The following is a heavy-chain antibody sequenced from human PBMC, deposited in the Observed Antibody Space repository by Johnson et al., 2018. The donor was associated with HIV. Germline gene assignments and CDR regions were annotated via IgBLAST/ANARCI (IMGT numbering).Heavy chain of an antibody. J-gene: IGHJ3*02. CDR2: IDWTGANA. V-gene: IGHV3-20*04. CDR3: AKSDGVVIPEGAFDI. Sequence: VQLVQSGGGLVQPGRSLRLSCAASGFTFDDYDMAWARQVPGKGLEWVSGIDWTGANAGYADSVKGRFTIFRDNAKNSLYIQMSGLREEDTALYYCAKSDGVVIPEGAFDIWCQGTMVTVSS. D-gene: IGHD2-21*01. CDR1: GFTFDDYD.